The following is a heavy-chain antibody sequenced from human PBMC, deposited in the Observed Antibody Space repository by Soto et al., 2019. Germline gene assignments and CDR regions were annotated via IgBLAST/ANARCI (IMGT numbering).Heavy chain of an antibody. D-gene: IGHD2-21*01. Sequence: QVQLVQSGAEVKKPGSSVKVSCKASGGTFSSYTISWVRQAPGQGLEWMGRIIPILGIANYAQKFQGRVTITADKSTSTAYMELSSLRSEDTGVYYCARGGAIVVVPNYGMDVWGQGTTVTVSS. CDR1: GGTFSSYT. V-gene: IGHV1-69*02. CDR3: ARGGAIVVVPNYGMDV. CDR2: IIPILGIA. J-gene: IGHJ6*02.